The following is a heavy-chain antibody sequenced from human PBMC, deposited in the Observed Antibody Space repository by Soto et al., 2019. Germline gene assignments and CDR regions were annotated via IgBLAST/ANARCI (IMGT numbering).Heavy chain of an antibody. D-gene: IGHD3-9*01. J-gene: IGHJ4*02. Sequence: SVKVSCKASGGTFSSYAISWVRQAPGQGLEWMGGIIPIFGTANYAQKFQGRVTITADESTSTAYMELSSLRSEDTAVYYCARGQGNYDILTGDTFFDYWGQGTLVTVSS. V-gene: IGHV1-69*13. CDR3: ARGQGNYDILTGDTFFDY. CDR1: GGTFSSYA. CDR2: IIPIFGTA.